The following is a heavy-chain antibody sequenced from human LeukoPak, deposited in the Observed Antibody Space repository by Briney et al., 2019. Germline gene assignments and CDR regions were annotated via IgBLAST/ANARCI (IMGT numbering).Heavy chain of an antibody. CDR3: LGYCSGGSCYSTDY. CDR2: ISYDGSNK. CDR1: GFTFSSYA. V-gene: IGHV3-30-3*02. J-gene: IGHJ4*02. Sequence: GGSLRLSCAASGFTFSSYAMHWVRQAPGKGLEWVAVISYDGSNKYYADSVKGRFTISRDNSKNTLYLQMNSLRAEDTAVYYCLGYCSGGSCYSTDYWGQGTLVTVSS. D-gene: IGHD2-15*01.